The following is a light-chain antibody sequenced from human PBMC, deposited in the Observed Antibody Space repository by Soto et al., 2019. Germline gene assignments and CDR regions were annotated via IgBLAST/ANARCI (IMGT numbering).Light chain of an antibody. Sequence: LVLTQCPATLSLSPGERATLSCRASETIRGLLAWYQQKPGQAPRLLIYGASNRATGIPDRFSGSGSGTDFTLTISRLEPEDFAVYYCQQYGSSGTFGQGTKVDI. CDR3: QQYGSSGT. CDR2: GAS. CDR1: ETIRGL. V-gene: IGKV3-20*01. J-gene: IGKJ1*01.